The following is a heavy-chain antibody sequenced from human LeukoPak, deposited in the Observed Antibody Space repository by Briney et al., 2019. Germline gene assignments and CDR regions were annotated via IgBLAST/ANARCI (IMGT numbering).Heavy chain of an antibody. Sequence: PGGSLRLSCAASGFTFSSYAMSWVRQAPGKGLEGVSAISGSGGSTYYADSVKGRFTISRDNSKNTLYLQMNSLRAEDTAVYYCAKDRLWSSGWYGYWGQGTLVTVSS. J-gene: IGHJ4*02. D-gene: IGHD6-19*01. V-gene: IGHV3-23*01. CDR2: ISGSGGST. CDR3: AKDRLWSSGWYGY. CDR1: GFTFSSYA.